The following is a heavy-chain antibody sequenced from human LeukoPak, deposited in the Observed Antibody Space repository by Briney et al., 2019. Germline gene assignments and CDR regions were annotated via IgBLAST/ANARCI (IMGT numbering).Heavy chain of an antibody. CDR1: GYSLISYW. J-gene: IGHJ4*02. D-gene: IGHD3-22*01. V-gene: IGHV5-51*01. CDR2: IYLADSNT. CDR3: ATVPTGRSEYDNSDYYPYFDY. Sequence: GESLKISCKGSGYSLISYWIGWVRQMPGKGLEWMGIIYLADSNTRYSPSFQGQVTISADKSISTAYLQWSSLKASDTAMYYCATVPTGRSEYDNSDYYPYFDYWGQGTWVTVSS.